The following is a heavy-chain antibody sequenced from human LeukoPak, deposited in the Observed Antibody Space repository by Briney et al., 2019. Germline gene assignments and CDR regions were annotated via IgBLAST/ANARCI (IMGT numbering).Heavy chain of an antibody. CDR3: ARDRGYSGYARGDFDY. Sequence: PSETLSLTCTVSGGSISSYYWSWIRQPPGKGLEWIGYIYYSGSTNYNPSLKSRVTISVDTSKNQFSLKLSSVTAADTAVYYCARDRGYSGYARGDFDYWGQGTLVTVSS. V-gene: IGHV4-59*12. CDR1: GGSISSYY. J-gene: IGHJ4*02. D-gene: IGHD5-12*01. CDR2: IYYSGST.